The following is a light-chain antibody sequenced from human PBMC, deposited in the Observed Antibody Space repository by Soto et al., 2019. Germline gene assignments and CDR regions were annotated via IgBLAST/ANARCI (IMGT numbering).Light chain of an antibody. V-gene: IGKV2-30*01. J-gene: IGKJ1*01. CDR1: QGLVYIDGNTY. CDR3: MQGTHWPWT. Sequence: DVVMTQSPLSLPVTLGQPASISCRSTQGLVYIDGNTYLNWFHQRPGQSPRRLIYMISNRDSGVPDRFSVSGSGTDFTLTISRVEAEDVGVYYCMQGTHWPWTFGQGTKVEMK. CDR2: MIS.